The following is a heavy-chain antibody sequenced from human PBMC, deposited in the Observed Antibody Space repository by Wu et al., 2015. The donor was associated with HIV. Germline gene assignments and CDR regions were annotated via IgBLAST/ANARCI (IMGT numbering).Heavy chain of an antibody. CDR1: GGTFSSYA. CDR2: IIPIFGTA. D-gene: IGHD6-19*01. V-gene: IGHV1-69*13. Sequence: QVQLVQSGAEVKKPGSSVKVSCKASGGTFSSYAISWVRQAPGQGLEWMGRIIPIFGTANYAQKFQGRVTITADESTSTAYMELSSLRSEDTAVYYCTRDYRYSSGWYVDYYYYGMDVWGQGTTVTVSS. CDR3: TRDYRYSSGWYVDYYYYGMDV. J-gene: IGHJ6*02.